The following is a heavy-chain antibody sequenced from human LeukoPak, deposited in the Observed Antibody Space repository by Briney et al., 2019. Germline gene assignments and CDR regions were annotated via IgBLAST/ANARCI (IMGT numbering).Heavy chain of an antibody. D-gene: IGHD3-10*01. CDR2: IYTSGST. Sequence: SETLSLTCTVSGGSISSYYWSWIRQPAGKGLEWIGRIYTSGSTNYNPSIKSRVTMSVDTSKNQFSLKLSSVTAADTAMYYCARDRYYATSYYFDYWGQGTLVTVSS. V-gene: IGHV4-4*07. CDR3: ARDRYYATSYYFDY. J-gene: IGHJ4*02. CDR1: GGSISSYY.